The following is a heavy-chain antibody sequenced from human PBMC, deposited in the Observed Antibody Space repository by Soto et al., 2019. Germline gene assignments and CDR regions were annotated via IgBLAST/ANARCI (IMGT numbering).Heavy chain of an antibody. J-gene: IGHJ4*02. CDR1: GFTFSSYG. CDR3: ARGTAAAGTRAYYFDY. V-gene: IGHV3-33*01. Sequence: PGGSLRLSCAASGFTFSSYGMHWVRQAPGKGLEWVAVIWYDGSNKYYADSVKGRFTISRDNSKNTLYLQMNSLRAEDTAVYYCARGTAAAGTRAYYFDYWGQGTLVTVSS. D-gene: IGHD6-13*01. CDR2: IWYDGSNK.